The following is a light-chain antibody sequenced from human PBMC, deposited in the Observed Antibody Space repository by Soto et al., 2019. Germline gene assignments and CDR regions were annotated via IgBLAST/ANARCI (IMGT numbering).Light chain of an antibody. V-gene: IGKV3-15*01. Sequence: EILMTQSPATLSVSPGETATLSCRASQSVSTKLAWYQQKPGQAPRLLINGASTRATGVPARFSGWGSGTELTLTISSLQSEDFAVYYCQQYHNWPPITFGQGTRLEIK. J-gene: IGKJ5*01. CDR1: QSVSTK. CDR2: GAS. CDR3: QQYHNWPPIT.